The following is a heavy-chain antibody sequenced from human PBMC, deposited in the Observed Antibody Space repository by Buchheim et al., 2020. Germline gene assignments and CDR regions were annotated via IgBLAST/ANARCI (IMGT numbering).Heavy chain of an antibody. D-gene: IGHD6-19*01. CDR3: ARSARHPIAVAGTYYYGMDV. CDR2: IIPIFGTA. J-gene: IGHJ6*02. CDR1: GGTFSSYA. V-gene: IGHV1-69*12. Sequence: QVQLVQSGAEVKKPGSSVKVSCKASGGTFSSYAISWVRQAPGQGLEWMGGIIPIFGTANYAQKFQGRVTIPADESTSTAYMELSSLRSEDTAVYYCARSARHPIAVAGTYYYGMDVWGQGTT.